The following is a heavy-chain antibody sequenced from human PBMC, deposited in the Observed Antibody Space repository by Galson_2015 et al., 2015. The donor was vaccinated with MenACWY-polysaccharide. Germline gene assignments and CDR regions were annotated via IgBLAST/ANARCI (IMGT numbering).Heavy chain of an antibody. V-gene: IGHV3-23*01. CDR1: GFSFRSHW. CDR3: AKDRYSSSWYFDY. CDR2: INSGGST. Sequence: SLRLSCAASGFSFRSHWMHWVRQAPGEGRGWVSRINSGGSTYYADSVKGRFTTSRDNSKNMLYLQMNSLRAEDTAVYYCAKDRYSSSWYFDYWGQGTLVTVSS. J-gene: IGHJ4*02. D-gene: IGHD6-13*01.